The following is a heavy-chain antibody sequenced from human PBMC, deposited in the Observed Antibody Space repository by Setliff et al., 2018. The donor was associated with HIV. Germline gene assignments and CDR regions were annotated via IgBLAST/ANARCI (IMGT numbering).Heavy chain of an antibody. CDR2: IYYSGFT. D-gene: IGHD3-3*01. CDR3: ARTYYDFWSGSYSYKWFDP. V-gene: IGHV4-59*11. Sequence: SETLSLTCTVSGGSISNHYWSWIRQPPGKGLEWIGYIYYSGFTNYNPSLKSRVTISIDTSKNQFSLKLSSVTAADTAFYYCARTYYDFWSGSYSYKWFDPWGQGTLVTVSS. J-gene: IGHJ5*02. CDR1: GGSISNHY.